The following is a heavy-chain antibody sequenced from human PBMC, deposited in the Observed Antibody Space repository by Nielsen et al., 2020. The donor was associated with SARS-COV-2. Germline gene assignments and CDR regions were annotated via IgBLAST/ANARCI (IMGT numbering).Heavy chain of an antibody. CDR3: ARGGYCSSTSCYEDY. D-gene: IGHD2-2*01. Sequence: GGSLRLSCAASGFTFSDYYMSWIRQAPGKVLEWVSYISSSSSYTNYADSVKGRFTISRDNAKNSLYLQMNSLRAEDTAVYYCARGGYCSSTSCYEDYWGQGTLVTVSS. CDR2: ISSSSSYT. CDR1: GFTFSDYY. V-gene: IGHV3-11*05. J-gene: IGHJ4*02.